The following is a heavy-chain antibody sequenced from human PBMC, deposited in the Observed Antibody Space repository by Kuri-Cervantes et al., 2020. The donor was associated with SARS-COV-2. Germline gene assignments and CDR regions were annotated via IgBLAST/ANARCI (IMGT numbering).Heavy chain of an antibody. CDR2: FDPEDGET. V-gene: IGHV1-24*01. D-gene: IGHD1-1*01. CDR1: GYTLTELS. Sequence: ASLKVSCKVSGYTLTELSMHWVRQAPGKGLEWMGGFDPEDGETIYAQKFQGRVTMTEDTSTDTAYMELSSLRSDDTAVYYCARQNTTPQKHYYCYYMDVWGKGTTVTVSS. CDR3: ARQNTTPQKHYYCYYMDV. J-gene: IGHJ6*03.